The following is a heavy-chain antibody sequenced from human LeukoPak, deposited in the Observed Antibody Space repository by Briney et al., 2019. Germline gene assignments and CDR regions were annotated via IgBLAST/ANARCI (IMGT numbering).Heavy chain of an antibody. CDR1: GYSISSGYY. D-gene: IGHD2-2*02. CDR2: IYHSGST. V-gene: IGHV4-38-2*01. CDR3: ARQDGYCSSTSCYIFAFDI. J-gene: IGHJ3*02. Sequence: SETLSLTCAVSGYSISSGYYWGWIRQPPGKGLEWIGSIYHSGSTYYHPSLQSRVTISVDTSKDQFSLKLSSVTAADTAVYYCARQDGYCSSTSCYIFAFDIWGQGTMIAVSS.